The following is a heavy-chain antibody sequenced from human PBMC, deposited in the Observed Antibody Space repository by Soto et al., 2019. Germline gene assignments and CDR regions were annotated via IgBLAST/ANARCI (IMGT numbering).Heavy chain of an antibody. J-gene: IGHJ6*03. V-gene: IGHV3-33*01. CDR1: GFTFSSYG. CDR3: ARDRDDISPYPYYYMDV. Sequence: GGSLRLSCAASGFTFSSYGMHWVRQAPGKGLEWVAVIWYDGSNKYYADSVKGRFTISRDNSKNTLYLQMNSLRAEDTAVYYCARDRDDISPYPYYYMDVWGKGTTVTVSS. D-gene: IGHD3-9*01. CDR2: IWYDGSNK.